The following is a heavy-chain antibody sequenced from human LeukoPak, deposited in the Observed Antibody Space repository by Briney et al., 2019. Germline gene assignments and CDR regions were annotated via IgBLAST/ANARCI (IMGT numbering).Heavy chain of an antibody. CDR2: ISSTGST. CDR3: ARSTIFGVIIGFDY. Sequence: SETLSLTCTVSGGSISSGGYYWSWIRQPAGKGLEYLGRISSTGSTNYNPSLRSRVTISADTSKNHFSLRLTSVTAADTAVYYCARSTIFGVIIGFDYWGQGALVTVSS. J-gene: IGHJ4*02. V-gene: IGHV4-61*02. CDR1: GGSISSGGYY. D-gene: IGHD3-3*01.